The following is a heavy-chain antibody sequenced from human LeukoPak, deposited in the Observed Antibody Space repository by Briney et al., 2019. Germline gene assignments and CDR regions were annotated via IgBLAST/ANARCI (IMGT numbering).Heavy chain of an antibody. Sequence: PGGSLRLSCAASGFTFSTYTMNWVRQAPGKGLEWVSSISSRSSYIYYADSVKGRFTISRDNAKNSLYLQMNSLRAEDTAVYYCARSNPYMGVVPAAMVYWGQGTLVTVSS. V-gene: IGHV3-21*01. D-gene: IGHD2-2*01. CDR3: ARSNPYMGVVPAAMVY. CDR2: ISSRSSYI. CDR1: GFTFSTYT. J-gene: IGHJ4*02.